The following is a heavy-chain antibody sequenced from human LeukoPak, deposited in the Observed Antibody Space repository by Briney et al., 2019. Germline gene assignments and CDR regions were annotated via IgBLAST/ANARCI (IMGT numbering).Heavy chain of an antibody. CDR1: GFTFSSYA. CDR3: AKGQVESGYSYGHDH. D-gene: IGHD5-18*01. J-gene: IGHJ4*02. V-gene: IGHV3-23*01. CDR2: ISGSGGST. Sequence: GGSLRLSCAASGFTFSSYAMSWVRQAPGKGLEWVSAISGSGGSTYYADSVKGRFTISRDNSKNTLYLQMNSLRAEDTAVYYCAKGQVESGYSYGHDHWGQGTLVTVSS.